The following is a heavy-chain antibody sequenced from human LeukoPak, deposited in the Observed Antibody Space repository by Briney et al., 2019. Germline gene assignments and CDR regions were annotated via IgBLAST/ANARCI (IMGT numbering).Heavy chain of an antibody. CDR3: ARGHYGLGV. Sequence: GGSLRLSCAASGLTFSDFYMSWIRQAPGKGLERVSYITPSGTSTYYADSVKGRFTISRDNAKNSLDLQMNSLRAEDTAVYYCARGHYGLGVWGQGTTVTVSS. J-gene: IGHJ6*02. V-gene: IGHV3-11*01. CDR1: GLTFSDFY. CDR2: ITPSGTST.